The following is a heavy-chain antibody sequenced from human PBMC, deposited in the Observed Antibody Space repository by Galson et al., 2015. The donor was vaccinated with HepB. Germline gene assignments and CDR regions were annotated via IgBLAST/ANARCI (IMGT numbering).Heavy chain of an antibody. CDR1: GFIFSTYS. CDR3: ARLTSSSSDPSDY. CDR2: ISNSGSHT. J-gene: IGHJ4*02. D-gene: IGHD6-6*01. Sequence: SLRLSCAASGFIFSTYSMNWVRQAPGKGLEWVSSISNSGSHTYYADSVKGRFTISRDNAQTSLYLQMNSLRAEDTAVYYCARLTSSSSDPSDYWGQGTLVTVSS. V-gene: IGHV3-21*03.